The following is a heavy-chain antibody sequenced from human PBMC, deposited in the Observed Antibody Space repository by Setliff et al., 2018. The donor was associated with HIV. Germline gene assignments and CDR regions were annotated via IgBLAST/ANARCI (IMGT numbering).Heavy chain of an antibody. CDR2: IKSKTEGGTT. J-gene: IGHJ4*02. D-gene: IGHD3-22*01. CDR1: GFTFSNAW. CDR3: TTADSISYSAFDC. V-gene: IGHV3-15*01. Sequence: PGGSLRLSCAASGFTFSNAWMSWVRQAPGKGLEWVGRIKSKTEGGTTDHAAPVKGRFTISRDDSKNTLYLQMSSLKTEDTAVYYCTTADSISYSAFDCWGQGTLVTVSS.